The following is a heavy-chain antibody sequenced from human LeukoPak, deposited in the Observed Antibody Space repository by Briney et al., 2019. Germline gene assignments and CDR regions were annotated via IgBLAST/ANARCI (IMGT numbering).Heavy chain of an antibody. CDR2: ISRSGST. D-gene: IGHD1-14*01. J-gene: IGHJ4*02. Sequence: PSGTLSLTCTVSGDSISGNNWWTWVRQPPGKGLEWIGEISRSGSTNYNSSLKSRVTISLDKSNNQFSVTLTSVTAADTAVYYCASRSDFTGEPYWGQRTLVTVSS. CDR3: ASRSDFTGEPY. CDR1: GDSISGNNW. V-gene: IGHV4-4*02.